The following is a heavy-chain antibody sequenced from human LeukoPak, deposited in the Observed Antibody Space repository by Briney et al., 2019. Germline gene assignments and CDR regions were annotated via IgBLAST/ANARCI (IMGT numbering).Heavy chain of an antibody. J-gene: IGHJ5*02. CDR2: MYYSGST. CDR3: ARGPWFDP. Sequence: PSETLSLTCTVSGGSISSCYWSWIRQPPGKGLEWIGSMYYSGSTYYNPSLKSRVTISVDTSKNQFSLRLSSVTAADTAVYYCARGPWFDPWGQGTLVTVSS. V-gene: IGHV4-39*07. CDR1: GGSISSCY.